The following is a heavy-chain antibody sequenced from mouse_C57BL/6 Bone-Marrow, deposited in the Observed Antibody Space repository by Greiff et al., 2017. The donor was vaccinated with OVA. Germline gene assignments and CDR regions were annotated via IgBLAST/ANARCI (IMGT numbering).Heavy chain of an antibody. CDR3: ANSNWYFDV. CDR2: IYPRSGNT. J-gene: IGHJ1*03. V-gene: IGHV1-81*01. Sequence: VMLVESGAELARPGASVKLSCKASGYTFTSYGISWVKQRPGQGLEWIGEIYPRSGNTNYNEKFKGKATLTADKSSSTAYMELRSLTSADSAVYLCANSNWYFDVWGTGTTVTVSS. CDR1: GYTFTSYG.